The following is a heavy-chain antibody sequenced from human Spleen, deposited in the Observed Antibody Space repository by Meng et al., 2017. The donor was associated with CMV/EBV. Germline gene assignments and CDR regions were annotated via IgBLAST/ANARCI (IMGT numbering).Heavy chain of an antibody. CDR3: AREPDY. Sequence: SETLSLTCTVSGDSIRRRYWGWIRQPPGKGLEWIGYIYYKGDTKYNPSLKSPVTMSVDTSKNQFSLKLTSVTATDTAAYFCAREPDYWGQGILVTVSS. V-gene: IGHV4-59*11. J-gene: IGHJ4*02. CDR2: IYYKGDT. CDR1: GDSIRRRY.